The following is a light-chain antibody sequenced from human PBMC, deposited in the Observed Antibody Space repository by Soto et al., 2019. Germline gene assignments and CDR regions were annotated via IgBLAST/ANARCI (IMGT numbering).Light chain of an antibody. V-gene: IGLV2-14*01. CDR1: SSDVGSYNY. Sequence: QSVLTQPASVSGSPGQSITISCTGTSSDVGSYNYVSWYQQYPGKAPKLMVYDVSDRPSGVSNRFSGSKSGNTASLTISGLQAEEEDDYYCTSYTSDRTVVFGGGTKLTVL. CDR2: DVS. J-gene: IGLJ2*01. CDR3: TSYTSDRTVV.